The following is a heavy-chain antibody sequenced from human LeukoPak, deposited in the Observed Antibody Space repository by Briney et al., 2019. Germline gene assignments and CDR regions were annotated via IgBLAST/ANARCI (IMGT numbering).Heavy chain of an antibody. D-gene: IGHD6-6*01. J-gene: IGHJ4*02. CDR3: ARGNEYSSSSGDY. Sequence: GGSLRLSCAASGFTFGDYGMSWVRQAPGKGLEWVSGINWNGGSTGYADSVKGRFAISRDNAKNSLYLQMNSLRAEDTALYYCARGNEYSSSSGDYWGQGTLVTVSS. V-gene: IGHV3-20*04. CDR1: GFTFGDYG. CDR2: INWNGGST.